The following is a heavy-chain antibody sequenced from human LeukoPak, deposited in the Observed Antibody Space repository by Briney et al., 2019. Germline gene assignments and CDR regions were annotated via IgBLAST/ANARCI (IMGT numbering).Heavy chain of an antibody. CDR2: IIPIFGTA. CDR1: GGTFSSYA. Sequence: SVTVSCKASGGTFSSYAISWVRQAPGQGLEWMGGIIPIFGTANYAQKFQGRVTITADESTSTAYMELSSLRSEDTAVYYCASRGNYGMDVWGQGTTVTVSS. CDR3: ASRGNYGMDV. V-gene: IGHV1-69*13. J-gene: IGHJ6*02.